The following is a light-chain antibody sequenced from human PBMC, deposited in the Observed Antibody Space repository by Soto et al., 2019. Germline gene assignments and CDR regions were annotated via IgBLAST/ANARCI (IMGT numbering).Light chain of an antibody. CDR1: QTVRNNY. V-gene: IGKV3-20*01. Sequence: PGERATLSCRASQTVRNNYLAWYQQKPGQAPRLLIYDASSRATGIPDRFSGSGSGTEFTLTISSLQPDDFATYYCQQYNSYSWTFGQGTKVDIK. CDR2: DAS. CDR3: QQYNSYSWT. J-gene: IGKJ1*01.